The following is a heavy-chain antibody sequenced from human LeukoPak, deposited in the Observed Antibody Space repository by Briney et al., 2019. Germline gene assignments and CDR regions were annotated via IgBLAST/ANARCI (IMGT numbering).Heavy chain of an antibody. CDR1: GFTFSSYG. J-gene: IGHJ4*02. CDR3: AKDRSGSYYGSPDY. D-gene: IGHD1-26*01. CDR2: IRYDGSNK. Sequence: PGGSLRLSCAASGFTFSSYGMHWVRQAPGKGLEWVAFIRYDGSNKYYADSVKGRFTISRDNSKNTLYLQMNSLRAEDTAVYYCAKDRSGSYYGSPDYWGQGTLVTVSS. V-gene: IGHV3-30*02.